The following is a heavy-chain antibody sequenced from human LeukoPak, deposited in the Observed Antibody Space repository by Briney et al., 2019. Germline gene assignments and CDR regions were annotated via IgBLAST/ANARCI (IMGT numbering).Heavy chain of an antibody. J-gene: IGHJ4*02. V-gene: IGHV4-61*02. CDR2: IYISGST. Sequence: SQTLSLTYTVSGGSFSSGSYYWSWIRQPAGKGLEWIGRIYISGSTNYNPSLKSRVTISVDTSKNQFSLKLSSVTAADTAVYYCARGGGDWGFHQSDYWGQGTLVTVSS. D-gene: IGHD2-21*01. CDR1: GGSFSSGSYY. CDR3: ARGGGDWGFHQSDY.